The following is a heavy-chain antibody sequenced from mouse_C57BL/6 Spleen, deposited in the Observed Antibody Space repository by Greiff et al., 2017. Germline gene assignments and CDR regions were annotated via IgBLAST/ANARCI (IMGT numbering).Heavy chain of an antibody. D-gene: IGHD1-1*01. CDR2: ISYSGST. CDR3: ARGDYYGSSYLTWYFDV. J-gene: IGHJ1*03. CDR1: GYSITSDY. V-gene: IGHV3-8*01. Sequence: EVQLQQSGPGLAKPSQTLSLTCSVTGYSITSDYWNWIRKFPGNKLEYIGYISYSGSTYYNPSLKSRISITRDTSKNQYYLQLNSVTTEDTATYYCARGDYYGSSYLTWYFDVWGTGTTVTVSS.